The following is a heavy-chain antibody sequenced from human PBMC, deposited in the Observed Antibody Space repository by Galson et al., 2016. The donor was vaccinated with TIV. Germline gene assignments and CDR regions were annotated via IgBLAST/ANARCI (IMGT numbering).Heavy chain of an antibody. CDR2: IYHSGST. CDR3: ARERTPPGPDNDTWFDP. V-gene: IGHV4-38-2*02. CDR1: DSSIRSGYF. Sequence: SETLSLTCTVSDSSIRSGYFWGWIRQPPGKGLEWIGSIYHSGSTYYNPSLKSRVSISVDTSKNQFSLKLTSVTAADTAVYYCARERTPPGPDNDTWFDPWGHGILVTVSS. J-gene: IGHJ5*02. D-gene: IGHD3-22*01.